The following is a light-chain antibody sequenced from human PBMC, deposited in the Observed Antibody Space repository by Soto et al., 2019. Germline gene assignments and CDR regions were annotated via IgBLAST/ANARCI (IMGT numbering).Light chain of an antibody. J-gene: IGKJ4*01. V-gene: IGKV1-33*01. CDR2: DAS. CDR3: QQYDNLPT. Sequence: DIQMTQSPSFLSASVGDRVTITCQASQDISNYLNWYQQKPGKAPKLLIYDASNLETGVPSRFSGSGSGTDFTFTISSLQPEDIATYYCQQYDNLPTFGGGTKV. CDR1: QDISNY.